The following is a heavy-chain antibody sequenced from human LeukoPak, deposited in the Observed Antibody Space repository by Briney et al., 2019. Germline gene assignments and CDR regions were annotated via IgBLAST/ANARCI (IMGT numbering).Heavy chain of an antibody. J-gene: IGHJ5*02. V-gene: IGHV1-2*06. CDR2: INPNSGGT. Sequence: GASVKVSCKASGYTFTGYYMHWVRQAPGQGLEWMGRINPNSGGTNYAQKFQGRVTMTRDTSISTAYMELSRLRSDDTAVYYCARDPSTTVTTSSNWFDPWGQGTLVTDSS. CDR3: ARDPSTTVTTSSNWFDP. CDR1: GYTFTGYY. D-gene: IGHD4-11*01.